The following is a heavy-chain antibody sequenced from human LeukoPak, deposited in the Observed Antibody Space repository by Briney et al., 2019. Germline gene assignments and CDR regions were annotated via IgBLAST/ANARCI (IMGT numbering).Heavy chain of an antibody. D-gene: IGHD1-26*01. J-gene: IGHJ3*01. CDR3: AKGLAVGTTPRVYAFDV. V-gene: IGHV3-9*02. CDR1: GFTSYDYA. Sequence: SLTLSCAASGFTSYDYAMHWVRQVTRKGLEWVGGVNSNSGQIAYGDSAKGRFTISRDNARNSLYLQMNSLRTEGMELYDCAKGLAVGTTPRVYAFDVWGQGTMVTVS. CDR2: VNSNSGQI.